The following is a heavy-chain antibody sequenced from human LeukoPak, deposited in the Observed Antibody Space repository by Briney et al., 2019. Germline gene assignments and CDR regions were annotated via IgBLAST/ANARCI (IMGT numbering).Heavy chain of an antibody. CDR2: MNPNSGST. CDR3: ATLDYSASGRLHYYYHDMDV. J-gene: IGHJ6*02. D-gene: IGHD3-10*01. V-gene: IGHV1-8*01. CDR1: GYTFSRYD. Sequence: GASVKVSCKASGYTFSRYDINWVRQATGQGLEWMGWMNPNSGSTAYAQRFQGRVTMTRNTSVTTAYMELSSLRSEDTAVYCCATLDYSASGRLHYYYHDMDVWGQGTPVTVSS.